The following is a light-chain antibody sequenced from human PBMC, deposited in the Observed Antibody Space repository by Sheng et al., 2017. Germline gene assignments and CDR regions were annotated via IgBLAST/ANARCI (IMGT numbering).Light chain of an antibody. CDR3: QQRTNWLGT. J-gene: IGKJ1*01. V-gene: IGKV3-11*01. CDR1: QSVSNY. Sequence: EIVLTQSPGTLSLSPGERASLSCRASQSVSNYVAWYQQKPGQAPRLLIYSTSSRAPGIPDRFSGSGSGTDFTLTISRLEPEDFAVYYCQQRTNWLGTFGQGTNVEI. CDR2: STS.